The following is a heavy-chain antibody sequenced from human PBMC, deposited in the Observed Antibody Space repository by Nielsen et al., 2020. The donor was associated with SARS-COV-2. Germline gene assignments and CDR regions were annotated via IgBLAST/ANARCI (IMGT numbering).Heavy chain of an antibody. CDR2: INPSGDYT. CDR3: ASDRTGSWTLDY. V-gene: IGHV1-46*01. J-gene: IGHJ4*02. D-gene: IGHD6-13*01. CDR1: EYTFTSDH. Sequence: ASVKVSCKTSEYTFTSDHMHWVRQAPGQGFEWMGIINPSGDYTTYAQRFQGRVTVTRDTSTSTVYMELSSLRSEDTAVYYRASDRTGSWTLDYWGQGTLVTVSS.